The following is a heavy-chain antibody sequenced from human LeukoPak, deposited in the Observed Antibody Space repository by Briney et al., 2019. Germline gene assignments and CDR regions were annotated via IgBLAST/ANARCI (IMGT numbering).Heavy chain of an antibody. CDR2: IIPIFGTE. CDR1: GVTFNNYA. V-gene: IGHV1-69*13. J-gene: IGHJ6*02. CDR3: ARMVRQARGYSYSTNYYYYGMDV. D-gene: IGHD5-18*01. Sequence: SVKVSCKASGVTFNNYAISWVRQAPGQGLEWMGGIIPIFGTEDYAQKFPQKFQGRVTITADESTSTAYMELSSLTSEDTAVYYCARMVRQARGYSYSTNYYYYGMDVWGQGTTVTVSS.